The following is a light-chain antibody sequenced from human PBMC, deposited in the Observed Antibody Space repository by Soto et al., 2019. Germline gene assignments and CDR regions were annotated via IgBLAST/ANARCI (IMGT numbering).Light chain of an antibody. Sequence: VLTQSPDTLSLSPGDRATLFCRASQSLTNNYLAWYQQKPGQAPRLLIYGPSNRATGTPDRFSGSGSGTDFSLTISGLEPEDFATYFCQQYGRSSWTFGQGTKVEVK. J-gene: IGKJ1*01. CDR1: QSLTNNY. CDR2: GPS. V-gene: IGKV3-20*01. CDR3: QQYGRSSWT.